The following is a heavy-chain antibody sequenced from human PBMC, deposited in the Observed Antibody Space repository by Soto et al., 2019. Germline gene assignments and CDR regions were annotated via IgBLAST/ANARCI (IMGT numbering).Heavy chain of an antibody. CDR1: GVTVGNYA. CDR3: TRAESPAVAYFFDY. D-gene: IGHD2-15*01. CDR2: IRNQTYSGTT. J-gene: IGHJ4*02. V-gene: IGHV3-49*04. Sequence: SLRLSCTASGVTVGNYAINWVRQAPGKGLEWVGLIRNQTYSGTTQYAAAVKGRFTISRDDSNSIAYLQMNSLKTADSAVYYCTRAESPAVAYFFDYWGQGTLVTVSS.